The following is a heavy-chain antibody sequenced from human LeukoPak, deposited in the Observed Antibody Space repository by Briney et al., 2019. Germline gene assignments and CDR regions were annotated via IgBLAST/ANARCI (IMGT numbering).Heavy chain of an antibody. CDR1: GGSISSSSYY. D-gene: IGHD6-13*01. CDR3: ARGRAAAGKAPYGMDV. Sequence: SETLSLTCTVSGGSISSSSYYWGWIRQPPGKGLEWIGSIYYSGSTYYNPSLKSRVTISVDTSKNQFSLKLSSVTAADTAVYYCARGRAAAGKAPYGMDVWGQGTTVTVS. CDR2: IYYSGST. V-gene: IGHV4-39*07. J-gene: IGHJ6*02.